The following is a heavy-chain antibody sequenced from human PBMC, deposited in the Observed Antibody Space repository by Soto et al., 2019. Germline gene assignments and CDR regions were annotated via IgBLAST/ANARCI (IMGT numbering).Heavy chain of an antibody. Sequence: GGSLRLSCAASGFTFDDYAMHWVRQAPGKGLEWVSGISWNSGSIGYADSVKGRFTISRDNAKNSLYLQMNSLRAEDTALYYCAKEFIPFHCSSTSCQPVFDFWGQGTMVTVSS. D-gene: IGHD2-2*01. CDR1: GFTFDDYA. V-gene: IGHV3-9*01. CDR2: ISWNSGSI. CDR3: AKEFIPFHCSSTSCQPVFDF. J-gene: IGHJ3*01.